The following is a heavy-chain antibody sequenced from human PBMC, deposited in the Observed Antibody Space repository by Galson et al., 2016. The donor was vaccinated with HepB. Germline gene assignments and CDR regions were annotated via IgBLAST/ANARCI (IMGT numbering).Heavy chain of an antibody. CDR1: GYTFTSYD. Sequence: SVKVSCKASGYTFTSYDINWVRQAAGQGLEWMGWMNPNSGNTNYAQKFQGRVTMTTNTSISTAYMELSSLRSDDTAVYFCARRRSYCSGGICSPAYSYYGMDVWGQGTTVTVSS. V-gene: IGHV1-8*01. D-gene: IGHD2-15*01. CDR3: ARRRSYCSGGICSPAYSYYGMDV. J-gene: IGHJ6*02. CDR2: MNPNSGNT.